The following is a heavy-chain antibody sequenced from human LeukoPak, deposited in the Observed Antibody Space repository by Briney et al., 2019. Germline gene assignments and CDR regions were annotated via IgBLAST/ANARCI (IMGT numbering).Heavy chain of an antibody. CDR3: AREHFDFDY. V-gene: IGHV3-23*01. D-gene: IGHD2/OR15-2a*01. CDR2: ITGSGIST. Sequence: GGSLRLSCEASGFTLSDYAMTWVRQAPGKGLEWVSEITGSGISTYYADSVKGRFTISRDNSKNTLYLQMNSLRAEDTAVYYCAREHFDFDYWGQGTLVTVSS. CDR1: GFTLSDYA. J-gene: IGHJ4*02.